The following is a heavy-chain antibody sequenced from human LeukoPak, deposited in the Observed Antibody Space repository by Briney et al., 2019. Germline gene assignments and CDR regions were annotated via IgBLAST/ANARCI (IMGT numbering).Heavy chain of an antibody. CDR1: GYTFTTYH. D-gene: IGHD3-16*01. CDR2: INPSGGST. Sequence: EASVKVSCKASGYTFTTYHMHWVRQAPGQGLEWMGIINPSGGSTTYAQRFQGRVTMTRDMSTSTVYMELSSLRSEDTAVYYCARDRGDWWFDPWGQGTLVTVSS. CDR3: ARDRGDWWFDP. J-gene: IGHJ5*02. V-gene: IGHV1-46*01.